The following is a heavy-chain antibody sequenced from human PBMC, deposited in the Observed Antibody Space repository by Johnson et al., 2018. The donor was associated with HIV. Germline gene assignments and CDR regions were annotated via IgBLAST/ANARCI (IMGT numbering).Heavy chain of an antibody. J-gene: IGHJ3*02. V-gene: IGHV3-30*03. CDR3: ARGTGTDDAFDI. CDR1: GFSLGSFG. Sequence: QVQLVESGGGVVQPGRSLRLSCAASGFSLGSFGMHWVRQAPGKGLEWVAVISYDGNNQYYRDSVKGRFTISRDNSKNTLYLQMNSLRAEDTAVYNCARGTGTDDAFDIWGQGTLVTVAS. CDR2: ISYDGNNQ. D-gene: IGHD1-1*01.